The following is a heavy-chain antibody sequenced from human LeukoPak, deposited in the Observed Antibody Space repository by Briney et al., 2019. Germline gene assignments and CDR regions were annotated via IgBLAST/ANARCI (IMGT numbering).Heavy chain of an antibody. V-gene: IGHV4-30-4*08. CDR3: ARSSPNYYDSSGYYYGGYFDL. D-gene: IGHD3-22*01. CDR2: IYYSGST. Sequence: PSETLSLTCTVSGGSISSGDYYWSWIRQPPGKGLEWIGYIYYSGSTYYNPSLKSRVTISVDTSKNQFSLKLSSVTAADTAVYYCARSSPNYYDSSGYYYGGYFDLWGRGTLVTVSS. CDR1: GGSISSGDYY. J-gene: IGHJ2*01.